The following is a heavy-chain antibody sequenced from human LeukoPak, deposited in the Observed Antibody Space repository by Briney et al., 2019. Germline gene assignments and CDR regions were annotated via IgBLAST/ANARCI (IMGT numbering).Heavy chain of an antibody. J-gene: IGHJ6*03. CDR3: ARVVPVAVPAAMVSAEPGDYYYYYMDV. CDR1: GGSISSYY. D-gene: IGHD2-2*01. V-gene: IGHV4-59*08. Sequence: PSETLSLTCTVSGGSISSYYWSWIRQPPGKGLEWIGYIYYSGSTNYNPSLKSRVTISVDTSKNQFSLKLSSVTAADTAVYYCARVVPVAVPAAMVSAEPGDYYYYYMDVWGKGTTVTVSS. CDR2: IYYSGST.